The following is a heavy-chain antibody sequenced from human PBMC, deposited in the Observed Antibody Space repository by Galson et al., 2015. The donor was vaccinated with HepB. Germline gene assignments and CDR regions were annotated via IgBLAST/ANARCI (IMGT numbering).Heavy chain of an antibody. Sequence: SLRLSCAASGFTFSSYAMHWVRQAPGKGLEWVAVISYDGSNKYYADSVKGRFTISRDNSKNTLYLQMNSLRAEDTAVYYCARGTVTLDYWGQGTLVTVSS. CDR2: ISYDGSNK. V-gene: IGHV3-30*04. CDR1: GFTFSSYA. J-gene: IGHJ4*02. CDR3: ARGTVTLDY. D-gene: IGHD4-17*01.